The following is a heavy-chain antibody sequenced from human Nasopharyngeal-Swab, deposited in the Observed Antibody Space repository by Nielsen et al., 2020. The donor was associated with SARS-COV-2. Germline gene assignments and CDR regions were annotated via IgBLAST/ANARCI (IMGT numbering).Heavy chain of an antibody. CDR1: GFTFSSYA. D-gene: IGHD3-10*01. CDR2: ISGSGGST. Sequence: GGSLRLSCAASGFTFSSYAMSWVRQAPGKGLEWVSAISGSGGSTYYADSVKGRFTISRDNSKNTLYLQMNSLRAEDTAVYYCAKQLLWFGELLDMFDYWGQGTLATVSS. V-gene: IGHV3-23*01. CDR3: AKQLLWFGELLDMFDY. J-gene: IGHJ4*02.